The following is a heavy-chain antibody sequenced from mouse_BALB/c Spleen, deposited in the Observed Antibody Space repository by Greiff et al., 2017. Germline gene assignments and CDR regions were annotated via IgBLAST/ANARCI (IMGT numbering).Heavy chain of an antibody. J-gene: IGHJ3*01. D-gene: IGHD4-1*02. Sequence: EVKLMESGPGLVKPSQSLSLTCTVTGYSITSDYAWNWIRQFPGNKLEWMGYKSYSGSTSYNPSLKSRISITRDTSKNQFFLQLNSVTTEDTATYYCARATGTWFAYWGQGTLVTVSA. CDR2: KSYSGST. CDR3: ARATGTWFAY. V-gene: IGHV3-2*02. CDR1: GYSITSDYA.